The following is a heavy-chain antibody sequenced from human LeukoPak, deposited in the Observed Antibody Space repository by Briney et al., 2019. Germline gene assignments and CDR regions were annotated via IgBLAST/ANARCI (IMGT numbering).Heavy chain of an antibody. CDR3: ARVGRYCSGGSCYLGFDY. CDR1: GGSISSGNW. D-gene: IGHD2-15*01. CDR2: IYHSGST. V-gene: IGHV4-4*02. Sequence: PSETLSLTCAVSGGSISSGNWWSWVRQPPGKGLEWIGEIYHSGSTNYNPSLKSRVTISVDKSKNQFSLKLSSVTAADTAVYYCARVGRYCSGGSCYLGFDYWGQGTLVTVSS. J-gene: IGHJ4*02.